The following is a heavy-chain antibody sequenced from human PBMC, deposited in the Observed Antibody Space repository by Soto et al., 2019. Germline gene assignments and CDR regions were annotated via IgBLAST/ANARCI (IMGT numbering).Heavy chain of an antibody. CDR1: GGSFSGYY. Sequence: PSETLSLTCAVYGGSFSGYYWSWIRQPPGKGLEWIGEINHSGSTNYNPSLKSRVTISVDTSKNQFSLKLSSVTAADTAVYYCARSTTGYYYYGMDVWGQGTTVTVSS. J-gene: IGHJ6*02. CDR3: ARSTTGYYYYGMDV. D-gene: IGHD4-4*01. CDR2: INHSGST. V-gene: IGHV4-34*01.